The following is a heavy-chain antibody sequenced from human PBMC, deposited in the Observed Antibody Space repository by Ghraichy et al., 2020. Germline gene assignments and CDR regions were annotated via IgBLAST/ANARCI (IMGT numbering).Heavy chain of an antibody. D-gene: IGHD3-22*01. Sequence: SETLSLTCAVYGGSFSGYYWSWIRQPPGKGLEWIGEINHSGSTNYNPSLKSRVTISVDTSKNQFSLKLSSVTAADTAVYYCARGKGNYYDSSGYYFSYYYGMDVWGQGTTVTVSS. CDR3: ARGKGNYYDSSGYYFSYYYGMDV. V-gene: IGHV4-34*01. J-gene: IGHJ6*02. CDR1: GGSFSGYY. CDR2: INHSGST.